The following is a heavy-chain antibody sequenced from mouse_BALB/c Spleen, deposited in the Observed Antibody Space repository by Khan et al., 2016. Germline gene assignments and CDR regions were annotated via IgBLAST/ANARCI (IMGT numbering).Heavy chain of an antibody. Sequence: QVQLKQSGAELAKPGASVKMSCKASGYTFTRFWMHWVKQRPGQGLEWIGYINPGSNYTDYNQNFKDKATLTADKSSSTAYMLLSSLTSEDSAVYFCARWGYGNYLYPAMDYWGQGISVTVSS. J-gene: IGHJ4*01. CDR1: GYTFTRFW. CDR2: INPGSNYT. V-gene: IGHV1-7*01. D-gene: IGHD2-10*02. CDR3: ARWGYGNYLYPAMDY.